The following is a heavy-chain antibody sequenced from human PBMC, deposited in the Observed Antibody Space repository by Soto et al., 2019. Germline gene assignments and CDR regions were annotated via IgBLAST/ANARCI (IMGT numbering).Heavy chain of an antibody. CDR2: IYYNGDT. Sequence: QLQLQESGPGLVKPAETLSLKCAVSGGSVRSGNYFWGWIRQPPGKGLEWIVNIYYNGDTYYSPYLKSRVSMSVETAHNQFSLGLTSVTAADTAAYYCARRRINNWNMVHAVDFWGQGTLVTFSS. D-gene: IGHD1-20*01. V-gene: IGHV4-39*01. CDR3: ARRRINNWNMVHAVDF. CDR1: GGSVRSGNYF. J-gene: IGHJ3*01.